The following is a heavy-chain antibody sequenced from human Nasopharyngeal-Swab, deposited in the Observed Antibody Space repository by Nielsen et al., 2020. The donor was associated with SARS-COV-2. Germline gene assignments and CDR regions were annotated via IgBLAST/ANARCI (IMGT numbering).Heavy chain of an antibody. CDR2: ISWNSGSI. V-gene: IGHV3-9*01. CDR1: GFTFDDYV. Sequence: SLKISCAASGFTFDDYVMHWVRQALGKGLEWVSGISWNSGSIGYADSVKGRFTISRDNAKNSLYLQMNSLRAEDTALYYCAKDIVRGVMDAFDIWGQGTMVTVSS. CDR3: AKDIVRGVMDAFDI. D-gene: IGHD3-10*02. J-gene: IGHJ3*02.